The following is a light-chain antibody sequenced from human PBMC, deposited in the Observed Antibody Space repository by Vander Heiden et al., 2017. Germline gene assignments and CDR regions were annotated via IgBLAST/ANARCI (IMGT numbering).Light chain of an antibody. CDR1: SSDGGGYNY. CDR2: DVS. V-gene: IGLV2-11*01. Sequence: QSALTQPSSVSGSPGQSVTIPFTRTSSDGGGYNYVSWYHEHPGNALVLIVYDVSKRPSGVHDCFSGSKSATTATLTISGLQAEDEYYYYCCQYTGSFLVFGGGTKQTVL. CDR3: CQYTGSFLV. J-gene: IGLJ2*01.